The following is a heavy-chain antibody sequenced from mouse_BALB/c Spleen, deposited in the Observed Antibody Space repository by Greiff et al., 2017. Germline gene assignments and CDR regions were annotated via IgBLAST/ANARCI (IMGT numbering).Heavy chain of an antibody. D-gene: IGHD1-1*01. CDR3: ARSDGSSYGFAY. CDR1: GFNIKDYY. CDR2: IDPENGNT. Sequence: DVQLQESGAELVRPGALVKLSCKASGFNIKDYYMHWVKQRPEQGLEWIGWIDPENGNTIYDPKFQGKASITADTSSNTAYLQLSSLTSEDTAVYYCARSDGSSYGFAYWGQGTLVTVSA. J-gene: IGHJ3*01. V-gene: IGHV14-1*02.